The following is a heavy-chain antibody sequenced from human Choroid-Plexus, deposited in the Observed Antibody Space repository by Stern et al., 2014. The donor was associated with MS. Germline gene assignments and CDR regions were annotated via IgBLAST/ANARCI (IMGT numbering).Heavy chain of an antibody. CDR3: VRDGLTGSYY. CDR2: VHYSGKT. CDR1: GVSVTSSYYY. D-gene: IGHD1-20*01. J-gene: IGHJ4*02. Sequence: QLQLQESGPGLLKPSETLSLTCTVSGVSVTSSYYYWTWVRQSPGKGLEWIGHVHYSGKTSYNPSLKSRVTISVDTSKNQFSLRLDSVTAADTAVYYCVRDGLTGSYYWGQGTLVAVSS. V-gene: IGHV4-61*01.